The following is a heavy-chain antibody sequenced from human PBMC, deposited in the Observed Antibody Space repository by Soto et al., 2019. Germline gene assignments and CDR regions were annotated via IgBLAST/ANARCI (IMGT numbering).Heavy chain of an antibody. CDR1: GFTFSSYA. CDR2: ISYDGSNK. Sequence: TGGSLRLSCAASGFTFSSYAMHWVRQAPGKGLEWVAVISYDGSNKYYADSVKGRFTISRDNSKNTLYLQMNSLRAEDTAVYYCARDRLITMVRGGDYYGMDVWGQGTTVTVSS. V-gene: IGHV3-30-3*01. CDR3: ARDRLITMVRGGDYYGMDV. D-gene: IGHD3-10*01. J-gene: IGHJ6*02.